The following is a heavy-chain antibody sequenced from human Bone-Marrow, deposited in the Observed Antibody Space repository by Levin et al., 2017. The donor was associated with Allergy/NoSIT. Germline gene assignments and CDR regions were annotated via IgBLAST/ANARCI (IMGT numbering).Heavy chain of an antibody. CDR2: IYYSGST. CDR1: GGSISSYY. J-gene: IGHJ6*03. D-gene: IGHD6-13*01. CDR3: ARAQSSSRTYYDYYMDV. Sequence: LSQTLSLTCTVSGGSISSYYWSWIRQPPGKGLEWIGYIYYSGSTNYNPSLKSRVTISVDTSKNQFSLKLSSVTAADTAVYYCARAQSSSRTYYDYYMDVWGKGTTVTVSS. V-gene: IGHV4-59*01.